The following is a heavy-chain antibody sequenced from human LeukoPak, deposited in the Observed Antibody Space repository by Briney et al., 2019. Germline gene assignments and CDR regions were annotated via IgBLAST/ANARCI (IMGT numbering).Heavy chain of an antibody. CDR3: AKATGFTFGGVIAT. CDR2: ISGSGGST. CDR1: GFTFSSYA. D-gene: IGHD3-16*02. J-gene: IGHJ5*02. Sequence: GGSLRLSCAASGFTFSSYAMSWVRQAPGEGLEWVSAISGSGGSTYYADSVKGRFTISRDNSKNTLYLQMNSLRAEDTAIYYCAKATGFTFGGVIATWGQGTLVTVSS. V-gene: IGHV3-23*01.